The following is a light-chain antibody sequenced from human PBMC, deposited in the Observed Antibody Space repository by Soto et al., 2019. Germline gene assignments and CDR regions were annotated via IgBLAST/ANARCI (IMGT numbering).Light chain of an antibody. V-gene: IGKV3-11*01. Sequence: ETVLTQSPATLSLSPGERATRSCRASQSISSSLAWYQQTPGQAPRLLIYDASKRATGIPARFSGSGSGTDFTLTISSLEPEDFAVYFCQQRFTWPSFGPGTKVDIK. CDR3: QQRFTWPS. CDR2: DAS. J-gene: IGKJ3*01. CDR1: QSISSS.